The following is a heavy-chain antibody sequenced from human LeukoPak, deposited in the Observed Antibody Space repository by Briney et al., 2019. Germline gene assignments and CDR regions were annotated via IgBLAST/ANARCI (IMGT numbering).Heavy chain of an antibody. CDR2: INPSGGST. CDR1: GYTFTSYY. Sequence: ASVKVSCKASGYTFTSYYMHWVRQAPGQGLEWMGIINPSGGSTSYAQKFQGRVTMTRDTSTSTVYMDLSSLRSEDTAVYYCANWLEPTIPGLDYWGQGTLVTVSS. D-gene: IGHD1-1*01. J-gene: IGHJ4*02. CDR3: ANWLEPTIPGLDY. V-gene: IGHV1-46*01.